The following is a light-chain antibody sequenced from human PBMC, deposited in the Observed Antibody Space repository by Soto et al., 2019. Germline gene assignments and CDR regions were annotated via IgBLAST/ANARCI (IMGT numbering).Light chain of an antibody. Sequence: DIQMTQSPSTLSASVGDRVTITCRASQSISSWLAWYQQKPGKAPKILIYDGSTLESGVPSRFSGSGSGTEFTLTFSSLQPDDFATYYCQQYNGYRWTFGQGTKVEIK. CDR3: QQYNGYRWT. CDR1: QSISSW. V-gene: IGKV1-5*01. CDR2: DGS. J-gene: IGKJ1*01.